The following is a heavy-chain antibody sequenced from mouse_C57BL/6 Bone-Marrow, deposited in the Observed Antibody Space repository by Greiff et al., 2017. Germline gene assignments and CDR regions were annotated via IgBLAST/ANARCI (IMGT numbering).Heavy chain of an antibody. Sequence: QVQLKESGPGLVAPSQSLSITCTVSGFSLTSYAISWVRQPPGKGLEWLGVIWTGGGKNYNSAPKSRLSLSKDNSKSQVFLKMNSRQTDDTARYYCARTTVVAPYWYFDVWGTGTTVTVSS. CDR2: IWTGGGK. CDR1: GFSLTSYA. J-gene: IGHJ1*03. D-gene: IGHD1-1*01. CDR3: ARTTVVAPYWYFDV. V-gene: IGHV2-9-1*01.